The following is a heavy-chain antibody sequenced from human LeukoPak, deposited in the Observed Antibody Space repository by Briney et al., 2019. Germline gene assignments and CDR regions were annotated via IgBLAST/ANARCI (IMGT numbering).Heavy chain of an antibody. J-gene: IGHJ5*02. D-gene: IGHD6-19*01. V-gene: IGHV1-18*01. CDR2: ISAYNGDT. Sequence: ASVKVSCKASGYTFIRYGFSWVRQAPGQGLEWMGWISAYNGDTNYAQNVQGRVTMTTDTSTTTAYMELRSLRSDDTAVYYCARVGSSGWDTFEQSPTWGQGTLVTVSS. CDR1: GYTFIRYG. CDR3: ARVGSSGWDTFEQSPT.